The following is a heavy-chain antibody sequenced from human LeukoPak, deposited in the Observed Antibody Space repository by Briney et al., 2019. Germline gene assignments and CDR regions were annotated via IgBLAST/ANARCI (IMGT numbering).Heavy chain of an antibody. Sequence: ASVKVSCKASGYTFTGYYMHWVRQAPGQGLGWMGRINPNSGGTNYAQKFQGRVTMTRDTSISTAYMELSRLRSDDTAVYYCARDYSGSFYFDYWGQGTLVTVSS. V-gene: IGHV1-2*06. CDR3: ARDYSGSFYFDY. D-gene: IGHD1-26*01. CDR1: GYTFTGYY. J-gene: IGHJ4*02. CDR2: INPNSGGT.